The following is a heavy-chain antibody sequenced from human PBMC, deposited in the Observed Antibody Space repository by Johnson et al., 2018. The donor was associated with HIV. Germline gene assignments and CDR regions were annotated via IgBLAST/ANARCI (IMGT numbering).Heavy chain of an antibody. CDR1: GFTVSSNY. CDR2: IYSGGST. J-gene: IGHJ3*01. D-gene: IGHD6-13*01. V-gene: IGHV3-66*01. CDR3: ARDGESQQLPLGDAFDV. Sequence: VQLVESGGGLVQPGGSLRLSCAASGFTVSSNYMSWVRQAPGKGLEWVSVIYSGGSTYYADSVKGRFTISRDNSKNTLYLQMNSLRVEDTAVYYCARDGESQQLPLGDAFDVWGTGTMVTVSS.